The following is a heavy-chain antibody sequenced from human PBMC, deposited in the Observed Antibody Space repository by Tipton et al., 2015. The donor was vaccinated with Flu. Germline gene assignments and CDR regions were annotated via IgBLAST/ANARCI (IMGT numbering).Heavy chain of an antibody. CDR2: IYYIGST. J-gene: IGHJ4*02. CDR3: ARVGPDSSALD. D-gene: IGHD3-22*01. V-gene: IGHV4-31*03. CDR1: GDSISNNVY. Sequence: TLSLTCTVSGDSISNNVYWGWVRQHPGKGLEWIGYIYYIGSTFYNPSLETRTSISVDTSENRFSLEMKSVTAADTAVYYCARVGPDSSALDWGQGTRVTVSS.